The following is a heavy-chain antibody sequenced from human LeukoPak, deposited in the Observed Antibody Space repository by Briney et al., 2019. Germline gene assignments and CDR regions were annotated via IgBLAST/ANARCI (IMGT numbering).Heavy chain of an antibody. CDR3: ARCLGGRCDYFDY. Sequence: SQTLSLTCTVSGDSISNNTYYCSWIRQPAWKRLEWIGRFSTSGSTNYNPSLKSRVTISVDTSKNQFSLRLSSVTAADTAVYYCARCLGGRCDYFDYWGQGTLVTVSS. D-gene: IGHD3-16*01. CDR1: GDSISNNTYY. CDR2: FSTSGST. J-gene: IGHJ4*02. V-gene: IGHV4-61*02.